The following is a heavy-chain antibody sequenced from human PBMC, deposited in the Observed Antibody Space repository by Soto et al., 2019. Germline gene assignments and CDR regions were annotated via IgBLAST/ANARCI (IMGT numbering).Heavy chain of an antibody. V-gene: IGHV3-11*01. CDR3: ARDFSKTTVGVVDS. J-gene: IGHJ4*02. CDR1: GFIFSDYY. D-gene: IGHD4-17*01. CDR2: INNGGDIV. Sequence: QVQLEESGGGLVKPGQSLRLSCATSGFIFSDYYIAWIRQAPGKGLEWIGYINNGGDIVHYSDAVRGRCRISRDNTKMSLYLHMTSLRAEDTAIYYCARDFSKTTVGVVDSWGQGALVTVSS.